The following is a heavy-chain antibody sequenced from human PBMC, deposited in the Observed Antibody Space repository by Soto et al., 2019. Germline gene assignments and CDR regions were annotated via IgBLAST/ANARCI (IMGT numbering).Heavy chain of an antibody. CDR3: ARRCQMAAAGNFWFDP. CDR1: GGSISSSSYY. J-gene: IGHJ5*02. CDR2: IYYSGST. V-gene: IGHV4-39*01. D-gene: IGHD6-13*01. Sequence: QLQLQESGPGLVKPSETLSLTCTVSGGSISSSSYYWGWIRQPPGKGLEWIGSIYYSGSTYYNPSLKSRVTISVDTSKNQFSLKLSSVTAADTAVYYCARRCQMAAAGNFWFDPWGQGTLVTVSS.